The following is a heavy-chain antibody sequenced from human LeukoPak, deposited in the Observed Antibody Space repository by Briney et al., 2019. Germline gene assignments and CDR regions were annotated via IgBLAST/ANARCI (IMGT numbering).Heavy chain of an antibody. CDR2: ISGSGGST. Sequence: GSLRLSCAASGFTFTSFGMSWVRQAPGKGLEWVSTISGSGGSTYYADSVKGRFTISRDNSKNTLYLQMNSLRAEDTAVYYCARASYYDFWSRTQNYYYYMDVWGKGTTVTVSS. D-gene: IGHD3-3*01. CDR1: GFTFTSFG. J-gene: IGHJ6*03. V-gene: IGHV3-23*01. CDR3: ARASYYDFWSRTQNYYYYMDV.